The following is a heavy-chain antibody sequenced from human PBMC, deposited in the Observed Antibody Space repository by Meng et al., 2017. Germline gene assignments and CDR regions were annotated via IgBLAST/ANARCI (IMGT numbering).Heavy chain of an antibody. CDR2: ISYDGSNK. J-gene: IGHJ4*02. D-gene: IGHD1-26*01. CDR1: GFTFSSYA. Sequence: GGSLRLSCAASGFTFSSYAMHWVRQAPGKGLEWVAVISYDGSNKYYADSVKGRFTISRDNSKNTLYLQMNSLRAEDTAVYYCARVSPPGWWELRVGDHFDYWGQGNLVNGAS. V-gene: IGHV3-30*01. CDR3: ARVSPPGWWELRVGDHFDY.